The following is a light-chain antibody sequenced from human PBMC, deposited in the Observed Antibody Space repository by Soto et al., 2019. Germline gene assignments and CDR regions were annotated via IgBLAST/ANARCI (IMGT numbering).Light chain of an antibody. J-gene: IGLJ2*01. CDR2: LNSDGRH. CDR3: QTWVTGIQI. V-gene: IGLV4-69*01. CDR1: SGHSSYA. Sequence: QSVLTQSPSASASLGASVKLTCTLSSGHSSYAIAWHQQQPEKGPRYLMKLNSDGRHSKGDGIPDRFSGSSSGAERYLTISSLRSEDEADYYCQTWVTGIQIFGGGTKLTVL.